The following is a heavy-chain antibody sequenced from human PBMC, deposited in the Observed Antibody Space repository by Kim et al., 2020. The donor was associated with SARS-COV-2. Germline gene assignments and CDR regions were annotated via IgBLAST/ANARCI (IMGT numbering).Heavy chain of an antibody. D-gene: IGHD6-13*01. J-gene: IGHJ4*02. Sequence: GGSLRLSCAASGFTFSSYGMHWVRQAPGKGLEWVAVIWYDGSNKYYADSVKGRFTISRDNSKNTLYLQMNSLRAEDTAVYYCARDLYSSSWYPPSFDYWGQGTLVTVSS. CDR1: GFTFSSYG. CDR2: IWYDGSNK. V-gene: IGHV3-33*01. CDR3: ARDLYSSSWYPPSFDY.